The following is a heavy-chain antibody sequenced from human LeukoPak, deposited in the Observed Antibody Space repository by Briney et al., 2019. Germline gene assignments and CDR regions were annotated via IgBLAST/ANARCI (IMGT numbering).Heavy chain of an antibody. V-gene: IGHV1-46*01. J-gene: IGHJ4*02. CDR2: MNPSGGT. Sequence: ASVKVSCKASGYTFSIYNMHWMRQAPGQGLEWMGIMNPSGGTSYAQKLQGRITMTRDTPTSTLYMELSSLRSEGTAVYYCAREGVSGTGLDFWGQGILVTVSS. CDR1: GYTFSIYN. D-gene: IGHD1-1*01. CDR3: AREGVSGTGLDF.